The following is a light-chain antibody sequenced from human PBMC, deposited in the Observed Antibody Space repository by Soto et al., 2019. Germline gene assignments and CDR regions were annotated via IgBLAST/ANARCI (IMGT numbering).Light chain of an antibody. CDR1: QSVGRN. V-gene: IGKV3-15*01. CDR3: QQYNNWLYT. J-gene: IGKJ2*01. CDR2: DAS. Sequence: EIVMTQSPATLAVSPGERVTLSCRASQSVGRNLAWYQQRPGQAPRLLIYDASPRATTIPDRFSGSGYETDFTLTIRSLQSEDLAVYFCQQYNNWLYTFGQGTKLE.